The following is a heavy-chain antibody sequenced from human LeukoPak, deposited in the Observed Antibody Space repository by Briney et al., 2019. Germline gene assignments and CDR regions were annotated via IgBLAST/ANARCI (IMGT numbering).Heavy chain of an antibody. V-gene: IGHV1-46*01. CDR3: AREVTVTLDV. J-gene: IGHJ6*02. CDR2: INPSGGNT. D-gene: IGHD4-17*01. CDR1: GYTFTSYY. Sequence: ASVKVSCKASGYTFTSYYMHWVRQAPGRGLEWMGIINPSGGNTSYAQKFQGRVTMTRDTSTSTVYMELSSLRSEDTAVYYCAREVTVTLDVWGQGTTVTVSS.